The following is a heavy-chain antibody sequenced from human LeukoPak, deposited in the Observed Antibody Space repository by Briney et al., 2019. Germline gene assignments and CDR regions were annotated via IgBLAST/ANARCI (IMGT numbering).Heavy chain of an antibody. D-gene: IGHD2-21*01. V-gene: IGHV3-23*01. Sequence: GGSLRLSCAASGFTFSSYAMSWVCQAPGAGLEWVSVMSESGGSIYYADSVKGRFTISRDNSKNTLYLQMNSQRAEDTAVYYCAKYSEIAVTPYFNYWGQGTLVTASS. CDR1: GFTFSSYA. J-gene: IGHJ4*02. CDR3: AKYSEIAVTPYFNY. CDR2: MSESGGSI.